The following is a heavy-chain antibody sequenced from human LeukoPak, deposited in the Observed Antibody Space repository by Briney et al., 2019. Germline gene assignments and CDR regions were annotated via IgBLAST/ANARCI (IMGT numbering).Heavy chain of an antibody. Sequence: SVKVSCNASGGTFSSYAISWVRQAPGQGLEWMGGIIPIFGTANYAQKFQGRVTITTDESTSTAYMELSSLRSEDTAVYYCARDRITGNGGFDYWGQGTLVTVSS. D-gene: IGHD1-20*01. J-gene: IGHJ4*02. CDR2: IIPIFGTA. V-gene: IGHV1-69*05. CDR3: ARDRITGNGGFDY. CDR1: GGTFSSYA.